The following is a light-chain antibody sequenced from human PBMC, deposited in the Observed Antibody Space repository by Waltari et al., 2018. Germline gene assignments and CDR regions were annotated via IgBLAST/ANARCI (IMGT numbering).Light chain of an antibody. Sequence: CEASQSGGARGCAWYQQKTGQAPRRVLYRASSRVTGITHRFSGSGSGKDFSLTIGRLVPDDIAVYYCQQHRTLPAPFGQGTKVEIK. CDR3: QQHRTLPAP. CDR1: QSGGARG. J-gene: IGKJ1*01. V-gene: IGKV3-20*01. CDR2: RAS.